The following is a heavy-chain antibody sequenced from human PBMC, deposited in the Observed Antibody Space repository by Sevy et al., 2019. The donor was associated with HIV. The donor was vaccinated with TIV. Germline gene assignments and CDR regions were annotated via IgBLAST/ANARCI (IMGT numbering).Heavy chain of an antibody. D-gene: IGHD3-10*01. V-gene: IGHV4-39*01. CDR2: ITDSGST. Sequence: SETLSLTCSVTGGSIRRGDYFWGWIRQSPGKGLEWIGSITDSGSTYYNPSLKSQVTMSVDTSKNQLSLKLSSVTAADTAVHYCARLRGGYGNGWFYYYMDVWGKGTTVTISS. CDR3: ARLRGGYGNGWFYYYMDV. CDR1: GGSIRRGDYF. J-gene: IGHJ6*03.